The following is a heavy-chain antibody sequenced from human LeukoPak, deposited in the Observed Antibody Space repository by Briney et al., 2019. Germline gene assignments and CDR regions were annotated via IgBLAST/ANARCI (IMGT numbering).Heavy chain of an antibody. CDR3: ARGSAPGTGPPSLDS. D-gene: IGHD6-13*01. J-gene: IGHJ4*02. CDR2: VYYTGNL. CDR1: GGSIGKYH. V-gene: IGHV4-59*01. Sequence: SETLSLTCSVSGGSIGKYHWTWIRQPPGKRLEWTGYVYYTGNLNYNPSLERRVSLSIDTSKNQFSLSLSSVTAADTAVYYCARGSAPGTGPPSLDSWGQGTLVTVSS.